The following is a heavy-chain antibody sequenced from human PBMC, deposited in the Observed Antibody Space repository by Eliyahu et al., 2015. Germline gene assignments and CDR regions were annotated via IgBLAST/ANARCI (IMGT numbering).Heavy chain of an antibody. J-gene: IGHJ5*02. Sequence: QITLKESGPTLVKPTQTLTLTCTFSGFSLSTSGVTVGWIRQPPGKALEGLALIYWNDDKRYSPSLKSRLTITKDTSKNQVVLTMTNVDPVDTATYYCAHNSIAAAGTGWFDPWGQGTLVTVSS. D-gene: IGHD6-13*01. CDR1: GFSLSTSGVT. CDR3: AHNSIAAAGTGWFDP. CDR2: IYWNDDK. V-gene: IGHV2-5*01.